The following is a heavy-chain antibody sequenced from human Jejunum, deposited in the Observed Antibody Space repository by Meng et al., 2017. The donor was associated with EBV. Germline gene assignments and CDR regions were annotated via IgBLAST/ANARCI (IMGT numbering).Heavy chain of an antibody. CDR1: GFTFSSSS. D-gene: IGHD1/OR15-1a*01. V-gene: IGHV3-23*04. Sequence: LVVFGGCLVQLGGSLRLSCAGSGFTFSSSSLGWVRQAPGKGLEWVSSIGGSGGATYYADSVKGRFTISRDNSKSTLYLQMNSLSAEDTAVYYCAKLTRAWGQGTLVTVSS. CDR3: AKLTRA. CDR2: IGGSGGAT. J-gene: IGHJ5*02.